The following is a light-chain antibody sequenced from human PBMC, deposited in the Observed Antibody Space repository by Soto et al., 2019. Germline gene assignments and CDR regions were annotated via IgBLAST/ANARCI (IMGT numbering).Light chain of an antibody. CDR2: SNN. J-gene: IGLJ2*01. Sequence: QSVLTQPPSASGTPGQRVTISCSGSSSNIGSNTVNWYQQLPGTAPNLLIYSNNQRPSGVPDRFCGSKSGTSASLAISGIQSEDEADYYCAAWDDSLNGVVFGGGTKLTVL. CDR3: AAWDDSLNGVV. CDR1: SSNIGSNT. V-gene: IGLV1-44*01.